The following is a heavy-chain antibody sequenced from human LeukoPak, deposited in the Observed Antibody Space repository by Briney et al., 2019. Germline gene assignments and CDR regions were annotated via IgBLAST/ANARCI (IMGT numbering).Heavy chain of an antibody. Sequence: GGSLRLSCAASAFTFSTYSMHWVRQAPGKGLEWVAAISYDGPNKNYADSVKGRFTISRDNSKNTLYLQMNSLRAEDTAVYYCARGLRIAVADNIDYWGQGTLVTVSS. CDR1: AFTFSTYS. CDR2: ISYDGPNK. D-gene: IGHD6-19*01. V-gene: IGHV3-30*04. CDR3: ARGLRIAVADNIDY. J-gene: IGHJ4*02.